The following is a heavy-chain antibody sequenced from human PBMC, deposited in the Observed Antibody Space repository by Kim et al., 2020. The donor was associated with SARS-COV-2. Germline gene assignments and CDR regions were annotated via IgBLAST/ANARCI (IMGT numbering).Heavy chain of an antibody. V-gene: IGHV3-7*01. CDR2: IKPDGSEK. CDR3: VINQVINVFDY. Sequence: GGSLRLSCAASGFTFSNFWMSWVRQVPGKGLEWVASIKPDGSEKYYLDSVKGRFTISRDNAKSSLYLQMNNLRAEDTAVYYCVINQVINVFDYWGQGALVTVSS. J-gene: IGHJ4*02. D-gene: IGHD4-4*01. CDR1: GFTFSNFW.